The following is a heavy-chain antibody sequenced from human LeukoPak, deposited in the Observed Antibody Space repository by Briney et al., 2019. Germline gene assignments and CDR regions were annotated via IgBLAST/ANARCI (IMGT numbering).Heavy chain of an antibody. V-gene: IGHV3-48*03. Sequence: GGSLRLSCAASGFTFSSYEMNWVRQAPGKGLDWVSYISSSGNTIYYADSVKGRFTISRDNAKNSLYLQMNSLRAEDTAVYYCARVSGFFGWLSIDYWGQGTLVTVSS. CDR3: ARVSGFFGWLSIDY. D-gene: IGHD5-12*01. J-gene: IGHJ4*02. CDR2: ISSSGNTI. CDR1: GFTFSSYE.